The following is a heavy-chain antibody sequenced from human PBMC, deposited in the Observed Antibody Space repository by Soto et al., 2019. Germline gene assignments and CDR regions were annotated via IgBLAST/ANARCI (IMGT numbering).Heavy chain of an antibody. CDR2: LHSGGDT. Sequence: EVQLVESGGGLVQPGGSLRLSCAASGIPVSSNYMTWVRQAPGKGLEWVSVLHSGGDTYYANSVKGRFTISRHDSTNTLCLQMNSLTAEDTAVSYCARDGPSYYASRMDVWGQGTTVTVCS. V-gene: IGHV3-53*04. CDR1: GIPVSSNY. CDR3: ARDGPSYYASRMDV. J-gene: IGHJ6*02. D-gene: IGHD3-10*01.